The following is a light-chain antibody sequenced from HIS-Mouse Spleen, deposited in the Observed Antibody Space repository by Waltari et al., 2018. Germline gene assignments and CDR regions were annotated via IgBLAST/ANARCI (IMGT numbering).Light chain of an antibody. CDR3: SSYTSSSFNVV. Sequence: QSALTQPASVSGSPGQSITISCTGTSSDVGGYNYVSWYQQPPGKSPKLMIYDVSSRPSGVSTRFSGSKSGNTASLTISGLQAEDEADYYCSSYTSSSFNVVFGGGTKLTVL. CDR1: SSDVGGYNY. CDR2: DVS. J-gene: IGLJ2*01. V-gene: IGLV2-14*03.